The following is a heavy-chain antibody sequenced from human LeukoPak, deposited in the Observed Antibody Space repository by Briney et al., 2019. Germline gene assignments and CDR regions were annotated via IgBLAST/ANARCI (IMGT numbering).Heavy chain of an antibody. V-gene: IGHV3-21*01. CDR1: GFIFSTYS. CDR3: ARARGYNDNDLSRRLDY. J-gene: IGHJ4*02. Sequence: GGSLRLSCAASGFIFSTYSINWVRQAPGKGLEWVSSISSTSTYIYYADSVKGRFTISRDNAKNSLYLQMNNLRAEDTAVYYCARARGYNDNDLSRRLDYWGQGTLVTVSS. CDR2: ISSTSTYI. D-gene: IGHD5-12*01.